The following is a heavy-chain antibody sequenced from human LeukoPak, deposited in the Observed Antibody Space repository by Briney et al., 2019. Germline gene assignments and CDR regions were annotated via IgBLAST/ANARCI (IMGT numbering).Heavy chain of an antibody. CDR3: ARRTLLWFGELFGRNWFDP. CDR2: INHSGST. Sequence: SETLSLTCAVYGGSFSGYYWSWIRQPPGKGLEWIGEINHSGSTNCNPSLKSRVTISVDTSKNQFSLKLSSVTAADTAVYYCARRTLLWFGELFGRNWFDPWGQGTLVTVSS. D-gene: IGHD3-10*01. V-gene: IGHV4-34*01. J-gene: IGHJ5*02. CDR1: GGSFSGYY.